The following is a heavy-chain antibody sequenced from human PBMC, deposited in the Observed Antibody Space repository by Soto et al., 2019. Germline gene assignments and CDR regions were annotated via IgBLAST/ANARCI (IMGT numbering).Heavy chain of an antibody. CDR2: ISGSGDST. J-gene: IGHJ4*02. CDR3: AKRALFGVVVPGAITS. D-gene: IGHD2-2*02. V-gene: IGHV3-23*04. CDR1: GFAFSNYA. Sequence: EVQLVESGGGLVQPGGSLRLSCAASGFAFSNYALTWVRQAPGKGLEWVSGISGSGDSTYYADSVKGRFTISRDNSKNTLYLRMNGLRAEDTAVYYCAKRALFGVVVPGAITSWGQGTLVTVSS.